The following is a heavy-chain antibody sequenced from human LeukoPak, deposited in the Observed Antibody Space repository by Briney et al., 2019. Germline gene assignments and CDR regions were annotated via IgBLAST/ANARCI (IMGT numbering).Heavy chain of an antibody. CDR2: INPNSGGT. CDR1: GYTFTGYY. J-gene: IGHJ3*02. CDR3: ARGLPYCSGGSCYDDAFDI. D-gene: IGHD2-15*01. Sequence: ASVKVSCKASGYTFTGYYMHWVRQAPGQGLEWMGWINPNSGGTNYAQKFQGRVTMTRDTSISTAYMELSRLRSDDTAVYYCARGLPYCSGGSCYDDAFDIWGQGTMVTVSS. V-gene: IGHV1-2*02.